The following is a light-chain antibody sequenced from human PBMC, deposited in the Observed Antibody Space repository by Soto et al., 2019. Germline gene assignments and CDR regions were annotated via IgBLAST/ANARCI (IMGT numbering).Light chain of an antibody. J-gene: IGKJ1*01. V-gene: IGKV1-5*03. CDR1: QTVYNW. CDR3: QQYNLFSGT. CDR2: EAS. Sequence: DIQMTQSPSTLSPSVGDRVPITCRASQTVYNWLACYQHKPGQAPRLLVYEASTLESGVPPRFSARGSGTEFTLTISSLQPEDFATYYCQQYNLFSGTFGQGTKVQIK.